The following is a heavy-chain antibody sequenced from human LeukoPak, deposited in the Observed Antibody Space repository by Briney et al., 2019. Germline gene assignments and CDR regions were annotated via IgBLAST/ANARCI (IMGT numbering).Heavy chain of an antibody. V-gene: IGHV4-31*03. CDR2: IHYRGNT. J-gene: IGHJ5*02. D-gene: IGHD3-16*01. CDR1: GDSMSSADHY. CDR3: ARHYGP. Sequence: KTSETLSLTCTVSGDSMSSADHYWSWIRQHSGNGLEWIGNIHYRGNTYSNPSLKSRVSISVDASKNQFSLKLNSVTAADTAVYYCARHYGPWGQGTLVTVSS.